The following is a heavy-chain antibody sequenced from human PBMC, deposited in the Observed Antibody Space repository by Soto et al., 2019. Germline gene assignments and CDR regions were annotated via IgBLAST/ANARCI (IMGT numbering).Heavy chain of an antibody. Sequence: QVQLVESGGGVVQPGGSLRLSCAASGFTFSNNPMHWVRQAPGGGLEWVAAISVDGDRQHYANSVNGRFTISRDNSENTLFLQMNSLRTEDTAVFCGAREDHSSGRAGTFQRWGQGTLVTVSS. V-gene: IGHV3-30-3*01. CDR3: AREDHSSGRAGTFQR. J-gene: IGHJ1*01. CDR2: ISVDGDRQ. CDR1: GFTFSNNP. D-gene: IGHD3-22*01.